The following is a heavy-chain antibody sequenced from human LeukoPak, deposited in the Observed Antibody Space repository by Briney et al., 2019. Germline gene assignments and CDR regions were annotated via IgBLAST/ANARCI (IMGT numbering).Heavy chain of an antibody. CDR3: VRYCSSTTCYTRAVDY. D-gene: IGHD2-2*02. Sequence: SETLSLTCTVSGYSITSGYNLAWIRQPPGKVLEWIGSIYHSGSAYYNPSLKSRVTISVDTSKNQFSLKLSSVTAADTAVYYCVRYCSSTTCYTRAVDYWGQGTLVTVSS. V-gene: IGHV4-38-2*02. J-gene: IGHJ4*02. CDR2: IYHSGSA. CDR1: GYSITSGYN.